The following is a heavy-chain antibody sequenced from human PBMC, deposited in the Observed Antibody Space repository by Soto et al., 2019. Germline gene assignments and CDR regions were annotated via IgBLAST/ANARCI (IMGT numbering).Heavy chain of an antibody. CDR1: GFTFSSYD. V-gene: IGHV3-13*01. Sequence: GSLRLSCAASGFTFSSYDMHWVRQATGKGLEWVSAIGTAGDTYYPGSVKGRFTISRENAKNSLYLQMNSLRAGDTAVYYCARGAYGDYGFGYYYMDVWGKGTTVTVSS. CDR2: IGTAGDT. J-gene: IGHJ6*03. D-gene: IGHD4-17*01. CDR3: ARGAYGDYGFGYYYMDV.